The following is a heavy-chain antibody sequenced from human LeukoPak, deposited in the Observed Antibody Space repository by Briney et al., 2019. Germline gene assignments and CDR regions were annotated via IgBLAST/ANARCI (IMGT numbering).Heavy chain of an antibody. CDR2: IDHSGST. J-gene: IGHJ3*02. CDR3: ARVLRRGSYYYGSGSYQNAFDI. CDR1: GYSISSGYY. Sequence: SETLSLTCTVSGYSISSGYYWGWIRQPPGKGLEWTGSIDHSGSTYYNPSLKSRITISVDTSKNQFSLKLSSVTAADTAVYYCARVLRRGSYYYGSGSYQNAFDIWGQGTMVTVSS. V-gene: IGHV4-38-2*02. D-gene: IGHD3-10*01.